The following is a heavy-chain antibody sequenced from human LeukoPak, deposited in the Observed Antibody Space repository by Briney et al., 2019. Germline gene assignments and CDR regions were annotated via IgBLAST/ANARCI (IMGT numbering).Heavy chain of an antibody. CDR3: ARDTRGYCSGGSCQSTFDP. CDR1: GGSISSYY. J-gene: IGHJ5*02. V-gene: IGHV4-59*01. Sequence: SETLSLTCTVSGGSISSYYWSWIRQPPGKGLECIGYIYYSGSTNYNPSLKSRVTMSVDTSKNQFSLKLSSVTAADTAVYYCARDTRGYCSGGSCQSTFDPWGQGTLVTVSS. CDR2: IYYSGST. D-gene: IGHD2-15*01.